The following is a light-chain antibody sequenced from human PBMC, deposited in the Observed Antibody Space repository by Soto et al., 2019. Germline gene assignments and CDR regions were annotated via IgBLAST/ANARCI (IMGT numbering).Light chain of an antibody. J-gene: IGLJ2*01. CDR2: EVS. CDR3: ASWDDRLGAVI. CDR1: SSDIGGFNF. V-gene: IGLV2-14*01. Sequence: QSALTQPASVSGSPGQSITISCTGTSSDIGGFNFVSWYQQYPGKAPKVLIYEVSNRPSGVSYRFSGSKSGNTASLTISGLRSEDEAVYYCASWDDRLGAVIFGGGTKLTVL.